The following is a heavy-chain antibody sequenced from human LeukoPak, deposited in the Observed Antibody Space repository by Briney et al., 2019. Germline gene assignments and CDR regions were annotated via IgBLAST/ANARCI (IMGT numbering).Heavy chain of an antibody. V-gene: IGHV3-48*04. CDR3: ARADPHSSSWYSSYAFDI. Sequence: GGSLRLSCAASGFTFSSYSMNWVRQAPGKGLEWVSYISSSSSTIYYADSVKGRFTISRDNAKNSLYLQMNSLRAEDTAVYYCARADPHSSSWYSSYAFDIWGQGTMVTVSS. D-gene: IGHD6-13*01. CDR1: GFTFSSYS. J-gene: IGHJ3*02. CDR2: ISSSSSTI.